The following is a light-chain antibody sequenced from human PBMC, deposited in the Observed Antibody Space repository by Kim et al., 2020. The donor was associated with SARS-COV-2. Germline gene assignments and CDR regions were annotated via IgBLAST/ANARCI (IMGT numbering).Light chain of an antibody. CDR2: KDK. CDR1: SGSIANNF. CDR3: QSYDTSNHV. J-gene: IGLJ3*02. V-gene: IGLV6-57*03. Sequence: GKTVTIDCPRSSGSIANNFVQWYQKRPGSAPTTLIYKDKQRPSGVPGRFSGSIDSSSNSASLTISGLKTEDEADYYCQSYDTSNHVFGGGTQLTVL.